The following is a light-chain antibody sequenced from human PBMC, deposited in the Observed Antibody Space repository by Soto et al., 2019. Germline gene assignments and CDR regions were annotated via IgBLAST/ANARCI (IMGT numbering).Light chain of an antibody. CDR3: SSYTRSTTLNVL. J-gene: IGLJ2*01. CDR1: SSDVGGYKY. CDR2: EVS. Sequence: QSALTQPASVSGSHGQSITISCTGTSSDVGGYKYVSWYQQHPGKVPKLFIYEVSNRPSGVSNRFSGSKSGNTASLTISGLQAEDEAEYYCSSYTRSTTLNVLFGRGTKLTVL. V-gene: IGLV2-14*01.